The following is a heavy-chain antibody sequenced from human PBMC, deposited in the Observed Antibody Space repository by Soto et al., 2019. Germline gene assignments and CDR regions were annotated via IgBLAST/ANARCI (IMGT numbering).Heavy chain of an antibody. V-gene: IGHV4-31*03. CDR1: GGSISGGYY. D-gene: IGHD5-12*01. J-gene: IGHJ4*02. Sequence: QVQLQESGPGLVEPSQTLSLTCTVSGGSISGGYYWTWIRQHPGKGLEWIGYIYHSGTIYHNQSLQSRVTISIDTSKNQFSLTLTSVTAADTAVYYCSRGRYSGYGYFDYWGQGILVTVSS. CDR2: IYHSGTI. CDR3: SRGRYSGYGYFDY.